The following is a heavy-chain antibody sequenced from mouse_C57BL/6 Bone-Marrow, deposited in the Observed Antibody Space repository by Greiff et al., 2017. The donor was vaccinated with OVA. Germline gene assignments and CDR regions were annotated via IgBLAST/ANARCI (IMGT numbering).Heavy chain of an antibody. Sequence: EVKLLESGGGLVQPKGSLKLSCAASGFSFNTYAMNWVRQAPGKGLEWVARIRSKSNNYATYYADSVKDRFTISRDDSESMLYLQMNNLKTEDTAMYYCVGTGSYWYFDVWGTGTTVTVSS. CDR2: IRSKSNNYAT. V-gene: IGHV10-1*01. D-gene: IGHD4-1*01. J-gene: IGHJ1*03. CDR1: GFSFNTYA. CDR3: VGTGSYWYFDV.